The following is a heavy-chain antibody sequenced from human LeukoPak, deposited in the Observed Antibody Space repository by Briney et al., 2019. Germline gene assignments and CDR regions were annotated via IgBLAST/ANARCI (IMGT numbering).Heavy chain of an antibody. Sequence: PGESLKISCKGSGYSFTSYWIGWVRQMPGKGLEWMGIIYPGDSDPRYSPSFQGQVTISADKSISTAYLQWSSLKASDTAMYYCASVYYGSGSYFALDLWGQGTTVTVSS. CDR1: GYSFTSYW. D-gene: IGHD3-10*01. J-gene: IGHJ3*01. CDR3: ASVYYGSGSYFALDL. CDR2: IYPGDSDP. V-gene: IGHV5-51*01.